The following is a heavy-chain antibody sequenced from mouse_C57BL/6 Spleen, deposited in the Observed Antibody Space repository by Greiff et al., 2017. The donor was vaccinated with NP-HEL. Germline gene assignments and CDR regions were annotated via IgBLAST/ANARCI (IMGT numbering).Heavy chain of an antibody. J-gene: IGHJ2*01. CDR3: AKNKLGGLHYFDY. D-gene: IGHD4-1*01. V-gene: IGHV2-5*01. CDR1: GFSLTSYG. CDR2: IWRGGST. Sequence: VQLKESGPGLVQPSQSLSITCTVSGFSLTSYGVHWVRQSPGKGLEWLGVIWRGGSTDYNAAFMSRLSITKDNSKSQVFFKMNSLQADDTAIYYCAKNKLGGLHYFDYWGQGTTLTVSS.